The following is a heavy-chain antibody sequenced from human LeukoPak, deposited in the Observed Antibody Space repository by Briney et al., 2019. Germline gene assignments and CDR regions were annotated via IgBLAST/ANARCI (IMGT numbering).Heavy chain of an antibody. CDR3: ARWSVYYYDSSGYPY. Sequence: GASVKVSCKASGYTFTGYYMHWVRQAPGQGLEWMGWINPNSGGTNYAQKFQGRVTMTRDTSISTAYMELSRLRSGDTAVYYCARWSVYYYDSSGYPYWGQGTLVTVSS. CDR1: GYTFTGYY. J-gene: IGHJ4*02. V-gene: IGHV1-2*02. D-gene: IGHD3-22*01. CDR2: INPNSGGT.